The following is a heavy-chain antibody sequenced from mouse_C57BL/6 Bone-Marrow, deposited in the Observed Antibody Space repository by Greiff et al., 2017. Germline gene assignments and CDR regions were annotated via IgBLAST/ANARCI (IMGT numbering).Heavy chain of an antibody. J-gene: IGHJ3*01. CDR2: IYPRSGNT. V-gene: IGHV1-81*01. Sequence: VQGVESGAELARPGASVKLSCKASGYTFTSYGISWVKQRTGQGLAWIGEIYPRSGNTYYNEKFKGEATLTADKSSSTAYMELRSLTSEDSAVYFCAREDPIYYDYDEAWFAYWGQGTLVTVSA. D-gene: IGHD2-4*01. CDR1: GYTFTSYG. CDR3: AREDPIYYDYDEAWFAY.